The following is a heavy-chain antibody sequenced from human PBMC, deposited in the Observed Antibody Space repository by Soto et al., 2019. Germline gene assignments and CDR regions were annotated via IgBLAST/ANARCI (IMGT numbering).Heavy chain of an antibody. CDR3: ASFVDQLPY. D-gene: IGHD2-2*01. CDR2: IWYDGSNK. V-gene: IGHV3-33*01. J-gene: IGHJ4*02. Sequence: QVQLVESGGGVVQPGRSLRLSCAASGFTFSSYGMHWVRQAPGKGLERVAVIWYDGSNKYYADSVKGRFTISRDNSKNTLYLQMNSLRAEDTAVYYRASFVDQLPYWGQGTLVTVSS. CDR1: GFTFSSYG.